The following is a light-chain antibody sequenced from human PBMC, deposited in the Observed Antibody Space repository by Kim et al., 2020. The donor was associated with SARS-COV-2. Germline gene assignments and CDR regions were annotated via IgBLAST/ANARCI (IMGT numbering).Light chain of an antibody. CDR3: QVWDSSSDPVV. CDR2: YDS. CDR1: NLGSKS. Sequence: SYELTQPPSVSVAPGKTARITCGGNNLGSKSVHWYQQKPGQAPVLVIYYDSDRPSGIPERFSGSNSGNTATLTISRVEAGDEADYYCQVWDSSSDPVVFG. V-gene: IGLV3-21*04. J-gene: IGLJ2*01.